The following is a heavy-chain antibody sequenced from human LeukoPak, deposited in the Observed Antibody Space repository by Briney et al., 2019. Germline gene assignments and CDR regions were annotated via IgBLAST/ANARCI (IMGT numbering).Heavy chain of an antibody. J-gene: IGHJ4*02. Sequence: ASVKVSCKASGYTFTSFGISWVRQAPGQGLEWMGWISAYNGNTNYAQKLQGRVTMTTDTSTSTAYMELRSLRSDDTAVYCCARGGGYCSGGSCYEFDYWGQGTLVTVSS. D-gene: IGHD2-15*01. CDR3: ARGGGYCSGGSCYEFDY. CDR2: ISAYNGNT. CDR1: GYTFTSFG. V-gene: IGHV1-18*01.